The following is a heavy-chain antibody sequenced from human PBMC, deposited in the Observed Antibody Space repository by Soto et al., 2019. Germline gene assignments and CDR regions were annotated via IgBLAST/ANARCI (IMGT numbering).Heavy chain of an antibody. V-gene: IGHV3-30*18. Sequence: QVQLVESGGGVVQPGRSLRLSCAPSGFSFSDFGMHWVSQAPGKGLEWVAAISHDGRNQYYGDSVKGRFSISRDHSNNRLYLQLNNLKVEDSAIYFCAKETRSRAVTATRVNGMDVWGQGTTVTVSS. CDR3: AKETRSRAVTATRVNGMDV. CDR2: ISHDGRNQ. CDR1: GFSFSDFG. J-gene: IGHJ6*02. D-gene: IGHD2-21*02.